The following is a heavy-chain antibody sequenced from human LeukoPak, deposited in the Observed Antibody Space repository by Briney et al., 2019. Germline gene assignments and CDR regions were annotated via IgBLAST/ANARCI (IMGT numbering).Heavy chain of an antibody. V-gene: IGHV4-59*01. CDR2: IHYSGST. CDR1: GGSISSYY. D-gene: IGHD2-15*01. Sequence: SETLSLTCTVSGGSISSYYWSWIRQSPGKGLEWIGYIHYSGSTNSNPSLRSRVTISMDTSKNQFSLKLSSVTAADTAVYYCARGILRSSLNYYYYMDVWGKGTTVTVSS. J-gene: IGHJ6*03. CDR3: ARGILRSSLNYYYYMDV.